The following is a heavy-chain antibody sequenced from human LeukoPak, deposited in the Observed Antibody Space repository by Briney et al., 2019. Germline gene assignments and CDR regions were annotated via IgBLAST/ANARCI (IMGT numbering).Heavy chain of an antibody. D-gene: IGHD3-16*02. CDR3: ARASTFGGVISDY. CDR2: IYYSGST. V-gene: IGHV4-59*01. J-gene: IGHJ4*02. CDR1: GGSISSYY. Sequence: SETLSLTCTVSGGSISSYYWSWIRQPPGKGLKCIGYIYYSGSTNYNPSLKSRVTISVDTSKNQFSLKLSSVTAADTAVYYCARASTFGGVISDYWGQGTLVTVSS.